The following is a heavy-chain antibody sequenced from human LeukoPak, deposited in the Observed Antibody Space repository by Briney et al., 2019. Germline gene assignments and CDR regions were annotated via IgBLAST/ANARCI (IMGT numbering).Heavy chain of an antibody. CDR1: GFTFSDYW. Sequence: GGSLRLSCAASGFTFSDYWMHWVRQAPGQGLVWVSLIKSDGNSAMYADSVEGRFSISRDNAKNTVYLQMNSLRAEDTAVYFCTREVASAAFDYWGQGTPVTVSS. CDR3: TREVASAAFDY. J-gene: IGHJ4*02. V-gene: IGHV3-74*03. D-gene: IGHD5-12*01. CDR2: IKSDGNSA.